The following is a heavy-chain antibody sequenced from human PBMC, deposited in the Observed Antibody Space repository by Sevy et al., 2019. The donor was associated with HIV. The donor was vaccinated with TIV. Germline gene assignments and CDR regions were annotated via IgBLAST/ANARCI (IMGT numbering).Heavy chain of an antibody. Sequence: GGSLRLSCAASGFTFNTHAMNWVRQAPGKGLEWISVISGPGYGTNYADSVKGRFTISRDNSKNTLFLQMNSLRDDVTAVYYCAKALNPSLESMLEVNLRSLKGFDVWGQGTMVTVSS. CDR2: ISGPGYGT. J-gene: IGHJ3*01. V-gene: IGHV3-23*01. D-gene: IGHD3-22*01. CDR3: AKALNPSLESMLEVNLRSLKGFDV. CDR1: GFTFNTHA.